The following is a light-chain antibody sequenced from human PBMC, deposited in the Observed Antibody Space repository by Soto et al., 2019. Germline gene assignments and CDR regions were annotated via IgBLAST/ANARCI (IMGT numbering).Light chain of an antibody. CDR1: QSISSS. CDR3: EQLNSYPLT. J-gene: IGKJ4*01. CDR2: AAS. V-gene: IGKV1-9*01. Sequence: DIELTQSPSFLSASVGDRVTITCRASQSISSSLAWYQQKPGKAPNLLIYAASTLQTGVPTRFSGSGSGTEFTLTISSLQPEDFASYYCEQLNSYPLTFGGGTKVEIK.